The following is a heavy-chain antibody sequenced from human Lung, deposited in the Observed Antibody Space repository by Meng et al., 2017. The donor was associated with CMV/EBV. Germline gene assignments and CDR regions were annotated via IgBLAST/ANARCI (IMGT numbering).Heavy chain of an antibody. V-gene: IGHV7-4-1*02. D-gene: IGHD5-24*01. Sequence: SGYTFTDYPMNWVRQAPGQGLEWMGWINTNTGHPTYAQGFTGRFVFSLDTSVSTTFLQISSLKAEDTAVYYCARNQKRWLQLLDFDYWGQGTLVTVSS. J-gene: IGHJ4*02. CDR2: INTNTGHP. CDR3: ARNQKRWLQLLDFDY. CDR1: GYTFTDYP.